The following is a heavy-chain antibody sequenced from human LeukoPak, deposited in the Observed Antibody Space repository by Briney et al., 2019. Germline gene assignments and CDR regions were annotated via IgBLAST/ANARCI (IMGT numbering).Heavy chain of an antibody. V-gene: IGHV4-59*01. CDR1: GGSITSYY. Sequence: PSETLSLTCTVSGGSITSYYWSWIRQPPGKGLEWIGYIYYSGSTNYNASLKSRVTMSVDTSKNQFSLKLSSVTAADTAVYYCARGPCSSSNCHWSLDSWGQGTLVTVSS. CDR2: IYYSGST. CDR3: ARGPCSSSNCHWSLDS. J-gene: IGHJ5*01. D-gene: IGHD2-2*01.